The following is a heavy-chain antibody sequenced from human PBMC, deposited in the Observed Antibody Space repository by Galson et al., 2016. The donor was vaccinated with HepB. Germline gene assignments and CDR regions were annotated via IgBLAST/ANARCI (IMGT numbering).Heavy chain of an antibody. V-gene: IGHV1-18*01. CDR2: ISAYIGNA. CDR3: ARWGTMARGVMEYHYGMDV. J-gene: IGHJ6*02. Sequence: SVKVSCKASGYTFTNYGLSWVRQAPGQGLEWMGWISAYIGNARYAQKLQGRVALTTDTSTSTAYMELRSLRSDDTAVYYCARWGTMARGVMEYHYGMDVWGQGTTVTVSS. D-gene: IGHD3-10*01. CDR1: GYTFTNYG.